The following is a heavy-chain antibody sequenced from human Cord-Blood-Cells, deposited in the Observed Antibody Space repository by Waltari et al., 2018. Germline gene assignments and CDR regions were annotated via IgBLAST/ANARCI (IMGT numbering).Heavy chain of an antibody. J-gene: IGHJ4*02. CDR3: ARDRGGGSVDY. V-gene: IGHV3-48*01. Sequence: EVQLVESGGGLVQPGGSLRLSCAASGFTFSSYSMNWVRQAPGKGLEWVSYISSSSTIYYADSVKGRFTISRDNAKNSLYLQMNSLRAEDTAVYYCARDRGGGSVDYWGQGTLVTVSP. CDR2: ISSSSTI. CDR1: GFTFSSYS. D-gene: IGHD5-12*01.